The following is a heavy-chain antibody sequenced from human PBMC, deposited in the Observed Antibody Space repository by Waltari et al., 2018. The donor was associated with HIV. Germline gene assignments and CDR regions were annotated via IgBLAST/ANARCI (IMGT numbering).Heavy chain of an antibody. CDR3: ARGYSSSWYYFDY. V-gene: IGHV4-61*01. J-gene: IGHJ4*02. CDR1: GGSVSSGSYY. Sequence: QVQLQESGPGLVKPSETLSLTCTVSGGSVSSGSYYWSWIRQPPGKGLEWLGYIYYSGSTNYNPSLKSRVTISVDTSKNQFSLKLSSVTAADTAVYYCARGYSSSWYYFDYWGQGTLVTVSS. D-gene: IGHD6-13*01. CDR2: IYYSGST.